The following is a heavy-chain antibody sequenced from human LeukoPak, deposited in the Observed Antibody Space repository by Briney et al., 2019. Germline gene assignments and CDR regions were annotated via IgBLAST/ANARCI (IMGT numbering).Heavy chain of an antibody. V-gene: IGHV3-21*01. J-gene: IGHJ5*02. CDR1: GFTFSSYS. CDR2: ISSSSSYI. CDR3: ARERVVRNWFDP. Sequence: PGGSLRLSCAASGFTFSSYSMNWVRQAPGKGLEWVSSISSSSSYIYYADSVKGRFTISRDKAKNSLYLQMNSLRAEDTAVYYCARERVVRNWFDPWGQGTLVTVSS. D-gene: IGHD2-2*01.